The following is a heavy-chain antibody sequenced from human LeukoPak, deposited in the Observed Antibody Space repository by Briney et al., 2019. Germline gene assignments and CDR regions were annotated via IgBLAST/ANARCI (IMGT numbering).Heavy chain of an antibody. Sequence: SETLSPTCTVSGGSISSYYWSWIRQPPGKGLEWIGYIYTSGSTNYNPSLKSRVTISVDTSKNQFSLKLSSVTAADTAVYYCARPMVYANDAFDIWGQGTMVTVSS. D-gene: IGHD2-8*01. V-gene: IGHV4-4*09. J-gene: IGHJ3*02. CDR3: ARPMVYANDAFDI. CDR1: GGSISSYY. CDR2: IYTSGST.